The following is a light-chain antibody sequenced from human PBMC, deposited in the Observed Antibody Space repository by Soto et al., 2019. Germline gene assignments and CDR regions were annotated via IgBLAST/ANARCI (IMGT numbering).Light chain of an antibody. CDR1: SSNVGRFNR. CDR2: DVT. Sequence: QSVLTQPRSVSGSPGQSVTISCTGTSSNVGRFNRVSWYQHHPGKAPKLMIFDVTKRPSGVPDRFSGSKSGNTASLTISGLQAEDEADYYCCSYGGSLYVFGTGTQLTVL. V-gene: IGLV2-11*01. J-gene: IGLJ1*01. CDR3: CSYGGSLYV.